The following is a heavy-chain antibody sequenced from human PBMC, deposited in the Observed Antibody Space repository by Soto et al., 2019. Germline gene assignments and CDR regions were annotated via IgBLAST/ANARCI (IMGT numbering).Heavy chain of an antibody. CDR3: ARGRQTWFGVDP. D-gene: IGHD3-10*01. J-gene: IGHJ5*02. V-gene: IGHV4-59*02. Sequence: QVQLQESGPGLVKPSETLSLTCTVSGGSVNSYYWTWIRQPPGKGLEWIGYIYYSGSTNYNPSLKRRVTISIDTSKNQFSLKLNSVTAADTAVYYCARGRQTWFGVDPWGQGILVTVSA. CDR1: GGSVNSYY. CDR2: IYYSGST.